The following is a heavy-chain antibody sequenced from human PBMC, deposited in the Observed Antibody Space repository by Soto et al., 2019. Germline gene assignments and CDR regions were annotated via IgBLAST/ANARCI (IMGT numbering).Heavy chain of an antibody. V-gene: IGHV1-18*01. CDR3: ARPYDSSGSYLPFDY. Sequence: ASVKVSCKASGYTFTNYGFSWVRQAPGQGLEWMGWISGYNGNTKYAEKFQGRVTMTTDTSTSTAHMELRSLRSDDTAVYYCARPYDSSGSYLPFDYWGQGTLVTVSS. CDR2: ISGYNGNT. J-gene: IGHJ4*02. D-gene: IGHD3-22*01. CDR1: GYTFTNYG.